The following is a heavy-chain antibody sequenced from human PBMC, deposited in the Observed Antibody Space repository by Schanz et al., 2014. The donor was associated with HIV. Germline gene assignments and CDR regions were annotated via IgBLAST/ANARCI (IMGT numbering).Heavy chain of an antibody. D-gene: IGHD6-13*01. V-gene: IGHV3-30-3*01. CDR1: GFTFSNYA. J-gene: IGHJ6*02. CDR3: ARETSGFSTSWPPRYHYYGMDV. Sequence: QEQLVESGGGLVKPGGSLRLSCAVSGFTFSNYAMHWVRQAPGKGLEWVAVISYDGSNKYYADSVKGRFTISRDNSKNTLYLEMNSLRPEDTAVYYCARETSGFSTSWPPRYHYYGMDVWGQGTTVTVSS. CDR2: ISYDGSNK.